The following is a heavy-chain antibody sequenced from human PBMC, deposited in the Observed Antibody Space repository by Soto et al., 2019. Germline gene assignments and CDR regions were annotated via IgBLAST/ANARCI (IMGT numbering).Heavy chain of an antibody. Sequence: SVKVSCKASGGTFSSYTISLVRQAPGQGLEWMGRIIPILGIANYAQKFQGRVTITADKSTSTAYMELSSLRSEDTAVYYCATKRKYCSSTSCSIRDAFDIWGQGTMVTVSS. CDR3: ATKRKYCSSTSCSIRDAFDI. CDR1: GGTFSSYT. V-gene: IGHV1-69*02. D-gene: IGHD2-2*01. CDR2: IIPILGIA. J-gene: IGHJ3*02.